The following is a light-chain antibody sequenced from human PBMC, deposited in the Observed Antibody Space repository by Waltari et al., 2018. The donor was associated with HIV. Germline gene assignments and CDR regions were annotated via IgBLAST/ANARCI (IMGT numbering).Light chain of an antibody. Sequence: QSVLTQPPSASGTPGQRGTISCSGSSSNIGMRSLIWYQQPPGTAPKLLIYTNNQRPSGVPDRFSGSKSGTSASLAIRGLQSEDEADYYCAAWDDSLNGYVFGTGTKVTVL. J-gene: IGLJ1*01. CDR3: AAWDDSLNGYV. CDR2: TNN. CDR1: SSNIGMRS. V-gene: IGLV1-44*01.